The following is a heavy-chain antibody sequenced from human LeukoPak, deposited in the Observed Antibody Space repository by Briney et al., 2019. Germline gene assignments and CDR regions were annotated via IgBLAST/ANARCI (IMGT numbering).Heavy chain of an antibody. V-gene: IGHV3-48*04. CDR2: ISSSGSTI. J-gene: IGHJ6*03. Sequence: GGSLRLSCAASGFTFSSYSMNWVRQAPGKGLGWVSYISSSGSTIYYADSVKGRFTISRDNAKNSLYLQMNSLRAEDTAVYYCARARYYDFWSGYYYYMDVWGKGTTVTVSS. CDR3: ARARYYDFWSGYYYYMDV. D-gene: IGHD3-3*01. CDR1: GFTFSSYS.